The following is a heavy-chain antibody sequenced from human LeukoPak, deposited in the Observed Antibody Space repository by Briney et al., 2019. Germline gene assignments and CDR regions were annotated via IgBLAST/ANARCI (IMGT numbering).Heavy chain of an antibody. Sequence: GGSLRLSCAASGFTFDEYAMHWVRQAPGKGLEWVSGISRNSGVIDYADSVKGRFTISRDNAKNSLYLQMNSLKAEDTAFYYCAKVGIFGLVTYYFDYWGQGTLVTVSS. CDR1: GFTFDEYA. D-gene: IGHD3/OR15-3a*01. J-gene: IGHJ4*02. V-gene: IGHV3-9*01. CDR3: AKVGIFGLVTYYFDY. CDR2: ISRNSGVI.